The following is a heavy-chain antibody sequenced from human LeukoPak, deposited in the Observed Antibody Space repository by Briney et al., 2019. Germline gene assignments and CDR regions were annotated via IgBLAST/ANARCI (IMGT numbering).Heavy chain of an antibody. V-gene: IGHV3-20*04. CDR1: GFTVGDYG. J-gene: IGHJ4*02. CDR3: ARDRGWLQYIDY. Sequence: PGWSLGLSCAASGFTVGDYGMSWVRQAPGKGLEWASSINWNGGNTAYADSVKGRFTISRDTAKDSLYLQLNSLRAEDTALYYCARDRGWLQYIDYWGQGTLVTVSS. D-gene: IGHD5-24*01. CDR2: INWNGGNT.